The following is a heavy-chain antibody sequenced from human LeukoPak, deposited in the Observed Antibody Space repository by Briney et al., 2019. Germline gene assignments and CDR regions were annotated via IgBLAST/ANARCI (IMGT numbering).Heavy chain of an antibody. Sequence: GESLKISCQDSGYSFTSYWISWVRQVPGKGLGWMGRIDPSDSYTNYSPSFQGHVTISADKSISTAYLQWSSLKASDTAMYYCARRWLSYSSSQRGFDYWGQGTLVTVSS. V-gene: IGHV5-10-1*01. CDR3: ARRWLSYSSSQRGFDY. CDR2: IDPSDSYT. CDR1: GYSFTSYW. D-gene: IGHD6-13*01. J-gene: IGHJ4*02.